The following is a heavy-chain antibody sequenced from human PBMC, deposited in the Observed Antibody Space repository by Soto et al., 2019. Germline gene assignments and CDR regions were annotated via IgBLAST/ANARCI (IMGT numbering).Heavy chain of an antibody. V-gene: IGHV3-15*07. J-gene: IGHJ3*02. CDR3: TTDWSTYGFWSGPLHDAFDI. CDR2: IKSKTDGGTT. D-gene: IGHD3-3*01. CDR1: GFTFSNAW. Sequence: EVQLVESGGGLVKPGGSLRLSCAASGFTFSNAWMNWVRQAPGKGLEWVGRIKSKTDGGTTDYAAPVKGRFTISRDDSKNTLYLQMNSLKTEDTAVYYCTTDWSTYGFWSGPLHDAFDIWGQGTMVTVSS.